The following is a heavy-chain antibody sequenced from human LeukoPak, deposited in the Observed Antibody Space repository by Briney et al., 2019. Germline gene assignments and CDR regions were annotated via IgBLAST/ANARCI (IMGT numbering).Heavy chain of an antibody. CDR3: AKDGYNWIAFDD. V-gene: IGHV3-23*01. J-gene: IGHJ4*02. Sequence: PGGSLRLSCAASGFTLSTYAMHWVRQAPGKGLEWVAYISGTGFTTYYADSVKGRFTISSDSSKNTLFLQMNGLRAEDTAIYYCAKDGYNWIAFDDWGQGTLVTVSS. CDR2: ISGTGFTT. CDR1: GFTLSTYA. D-gene: IGHD1-20*01.